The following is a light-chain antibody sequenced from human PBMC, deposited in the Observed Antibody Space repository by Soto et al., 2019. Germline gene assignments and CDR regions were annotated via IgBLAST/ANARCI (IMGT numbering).Light chain of an antibody. Sequence: EIVMTQSPATLSVSPGERATLSCRASQSVSSNLAWYQQKPGQAPRLLIYGASTRATGIPARFSGSGSGTEFTLTISSLQYSDFAVYYYQQYNNWPYTFGQGTKLEIK. CDR1: QSVSSN. CDR3: QQYNNWPYT. J-gene: IGKJ2*01. V-gene: IGKV3-15*01. CDR2: GAS.